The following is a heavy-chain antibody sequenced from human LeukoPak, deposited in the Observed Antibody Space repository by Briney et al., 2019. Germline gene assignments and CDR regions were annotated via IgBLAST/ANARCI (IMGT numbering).Heavy chain of an antibody. CDR2: IYWNDDK. V-gene: IGHV2-5*01. CDR1: GFSLSTSGVG. CDR3: AHSLVVVPAAIFANWFDP. D-gene: IGHD2-2*01. J-gene: IGHJ5*02. Sequence: ESGPTLVNPTQTLTLTCTFSGFSLSTSGVGVGWIRQPPGKALEWLALIYWNDDKRYSPSLENRLTITKDTSKNQVVLTMTNMDPVDTATYYCAHSLVVVPAAIFANWFDPWGQGTLVTVSS.